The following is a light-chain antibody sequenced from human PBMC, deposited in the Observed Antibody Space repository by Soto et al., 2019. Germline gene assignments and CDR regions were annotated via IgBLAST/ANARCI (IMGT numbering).Light chain of an antibody. V-gene: IGKV3-11*01. Sequence: EFVLTQSPATLSLSPGERATLSCRASQGISNYLAWYQQKPGQAPRLLIYDASNRATGIPARFSGSGSGTDFTLTISSLEPEDSAVYYCQQRINWHPTFGPGTKVDIK. J-gene: IGKJ3*01. CDR2: DAS. CDR1: QGISNY. CDR3: QQRINWHPT.